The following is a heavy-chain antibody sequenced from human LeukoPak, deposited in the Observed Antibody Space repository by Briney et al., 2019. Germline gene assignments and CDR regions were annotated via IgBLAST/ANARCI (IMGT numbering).Heavy chain of an antibody. V-gene: IGHV4-61*02. J-gene: IGHJ6*03. CDR3: ARDYNMDV. Sequence: SQTLSLTCTVSGGSISSGGYYWSWIRQPAGKGLEWIGRIYTGGSTIYNPSLKSRVTVSVDTSKNQFSLKLSSVTAADTAVYYCARDYNMDVWGKGTTVTVSS. CDR2: IYTGGST. CDR1: GGSISSGGYY.